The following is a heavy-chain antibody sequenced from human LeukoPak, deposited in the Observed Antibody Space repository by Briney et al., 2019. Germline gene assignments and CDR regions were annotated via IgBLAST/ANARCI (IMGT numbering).Heavy chain of an antibody. CDR2: ISGSGGST. CDR3: AKDLSRRAADDPYYFDY. D-gene: IGHD6-13*01. V-gene: IGHV3-23*01. CDR1: GFTFSSYA. J-gene: IGHJ4*02. Sequence: SGGSLRLSCAASGFTFSSYAMSWVRQAPGEGVEWVSTISGSGGSTYYADSVKGRFTISRDNSKNTLYLQMNSLRAEDTAVYYCAKDLSRRAADDPYYFDYWGQGTLVTVSS.